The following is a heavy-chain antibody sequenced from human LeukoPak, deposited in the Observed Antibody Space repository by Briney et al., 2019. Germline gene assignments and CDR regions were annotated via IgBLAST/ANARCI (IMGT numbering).Heavy chain of an antibody. CDR1: GFSFSTYG. D-gene: IGHD4-17*01. CDR2: IWFDGSNK. V-gene: IGHV3-33*01. CDR3: ARGETSVTSYLHY. Sequence: PGRSLRLSCEASGFSFSTYGMHWVRQAPGKGLEWVALIWFDGSNKHYADSVKGRFTISRDNSKNTMYLQMDSLRAEDTAVYYCARGETSVTSYLHYWGQGTLVTVSS. J-gene: IGHJ4*02.